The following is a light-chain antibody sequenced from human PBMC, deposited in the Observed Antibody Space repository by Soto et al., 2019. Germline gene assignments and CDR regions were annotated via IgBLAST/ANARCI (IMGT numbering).Light chain of an antibody. Sequence: EIVMTQSPATLSVSPGERATLSCRASQSVSSNLAWYQQKPGQAPRLLIYGASTRATGIPARFSGSGSGTEFPLTISSLQSEDYAVYYCHHYNNWPQTFGQGTKVESK. CDR1: QSVSSN. V-gene: IGKV3-15*01. CDR2: GAS. J-gene: IGKJ1*01. CDR3: HHYNNWPQT.